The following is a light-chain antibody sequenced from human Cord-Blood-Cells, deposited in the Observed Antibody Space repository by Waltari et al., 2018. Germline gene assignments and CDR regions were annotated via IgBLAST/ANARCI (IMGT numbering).Light chain of an antibody. J-gene: IGKJ4*01. Sequence: DIKMPQSPSSLSASVGDRVTITCRASQSISSYLNWYQQKPGKAPKLLIYAASSLQSGVPSRFSGSGSGTDFTLTISSLQPEDFATYYCQQSYSTPPLTFGGGTKVEIK. V-gene: IGKV1-39*01. CDR1: QSISSY. CDR2: AAS. CDR3: QQSYSTPPLT.